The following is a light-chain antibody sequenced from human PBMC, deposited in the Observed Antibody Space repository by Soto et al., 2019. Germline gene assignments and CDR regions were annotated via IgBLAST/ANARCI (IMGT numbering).Light chain of an antibody. CDR2: GNT. CDR1: SSNIGAGYD. J-gene: IGLJ3*02. Sequence: QSVLTQPPSVSGAPGQRVTISCAGSSSNIGAGYDVHWYQQLPGTAPKLLIYGNTNRPSGVPDRFSGSKSGTSASLAITGLQAEDEAYYYCQSYDSSLSGLWVFGGGTKLTVL. V-gene: IGLV1-40*01. CDR3: QSYDSSLSGLWV.